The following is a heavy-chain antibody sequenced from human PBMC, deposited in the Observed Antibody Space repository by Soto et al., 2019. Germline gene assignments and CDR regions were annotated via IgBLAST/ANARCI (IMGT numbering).Heavy chain of an antibody. Sequence: PGGSLRLSCAASGFTFSSYAMHWVRQAPGKGLEWVAVISYDGSNKYYADSVKGRFTISRDNSKNTLYLQMNSLRAEDTAVYYCARTVPLRFLIRYGMDVWGQGTTVTVSS. CDR2: ISYDGSNK. CDR1: GFTFSSYA. CDR3: ARTVPLRFLIRYGMDV. J-gene: IGHJ6*02. D-gene: IGHD3-3*01. V-gene: IGHV3-30-3*01.